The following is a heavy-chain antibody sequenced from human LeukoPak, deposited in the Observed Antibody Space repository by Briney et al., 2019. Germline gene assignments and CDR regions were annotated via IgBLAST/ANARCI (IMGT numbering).Heavy chain of an antibody. CDR1: VYTFNSYV. D-gene: IGHD3-9*01. Sequence: ASVKVSCKSSVYTFNSYVVTWVRQAPGQGLEWMGWIKPYNGDTKYGQNLQGRATMTTHTTTSTAYMELRRLRSEDTAVYYCARGYFDWLYYGPWGQGTLVTVSP. CDR2: IKPYNGDT. V-gene: IGHV1-18*01. CDR3: ARGYFDWLYYGP. J-gene: IGHJ5*02.